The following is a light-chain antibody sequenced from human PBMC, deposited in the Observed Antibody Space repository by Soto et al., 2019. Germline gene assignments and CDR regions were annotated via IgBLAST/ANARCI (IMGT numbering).Light chain of an antibody. CDR1: SSNIGSNY. CDR3: EAWDVSLSGV. V-gene: IGLV1-47*01. CDR2: RNN. J-gene: IGLJ1*01. Sequence: QSVLTQPPSASGTPGQRVTISCSGSSSNIGSNYVYWYQQLPGTAPKLLIYRNNQRPSGVPDRFSGSKSGTSASLAISGLRSEDEADYYCEAWDVSLSGVFGTGTKVTVL.